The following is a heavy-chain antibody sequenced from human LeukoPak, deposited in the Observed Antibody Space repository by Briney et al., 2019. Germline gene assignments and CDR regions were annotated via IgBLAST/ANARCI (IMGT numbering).Heavy chain of an antibody. V-gene: IGHV4-34*09. D-gene: IGHD3-22*01. Sequence: SETLSLTCAVYGGSFSGYYWSWIRQPPGKGLEWIGEINHSGNTNYNPSLKSRVTISVDTSKNQFSLKLSSVTAADTAVYYCARGSIVVVTSFDIWGQGTMVTVSS. CDR2: INHSGNT. CDR3: ARGSIVVVTSFDI. J-gene: IGHJ3*02. CDR1: GGSFSGYY.